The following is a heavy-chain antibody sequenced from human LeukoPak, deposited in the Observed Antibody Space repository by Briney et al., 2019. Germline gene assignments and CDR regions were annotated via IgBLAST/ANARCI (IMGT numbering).Heavy chain of an antibody. CDR2: IVVGSGNT. CDR3: AAAGYCSSTSCSPYYYYGMDV. CDR1: GFTFTSSA. J-gene: IGHJ6*02. V-gene: IGHV1-58*02. D-gene: IGHD2-2*01. Sequence: SVKVSCKASGFTFTSSAMQWVRQARGQRLEWIGWIVVGSGNTNYAQKFQERVTITRDMSTSTAYMELSSLRSEDTALYYCAAAGYCSSTSCSPYYYYGMDVWGQGTTVTGS.